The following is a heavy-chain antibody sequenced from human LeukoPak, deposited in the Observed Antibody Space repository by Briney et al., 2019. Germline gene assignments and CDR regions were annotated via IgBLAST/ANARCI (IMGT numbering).Heavy chain of an antibody. CDR1: GFTFSSYS. CDR2: ISSSSSYI. V-gene: IGHV3-21*01. J-gene: IGHJ4*02. CDR3: ARVFTTAGDMGFDY. Sequence: PGGSLRLSCAVSGFTFSSYSMNWVRQAPGKGLEWVSSISSSSSYIYYADSVKGRFTISRDNAKNSLYLQMNSRRAEDTAVYYCARVFTTAGDMGFDYWGQGTLVTVSS. D-gene: IGHD6-13*01.